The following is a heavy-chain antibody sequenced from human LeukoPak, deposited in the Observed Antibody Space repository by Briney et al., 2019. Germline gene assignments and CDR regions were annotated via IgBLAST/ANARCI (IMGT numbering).Heavy chain of an antibody. CDR2: IYYSGNT. CDR3: ARAVGATPGYFDY. CDR1: GGSISSYY. V-gene: IGHV4-59*01. J-gene: IGHJ4*02. D-gene: IGHD1-26*01. Sequence: SETLSLTCTVSGGSISSYYWNWIRQPPGKGLEWIAYIYYSGNTNYNPSLKSRVTISVDTSKNQFSLKLSSVTAADTAVYYCARAVGATPGYFDYWGQGTLVTVSS.